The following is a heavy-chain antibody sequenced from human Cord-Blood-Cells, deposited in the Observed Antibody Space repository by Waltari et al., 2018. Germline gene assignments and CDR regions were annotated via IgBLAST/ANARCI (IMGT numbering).Heavy chain of an antibody. CDR3: ARDGGYSYGYDAFDI. CDR2: ISSSSSTI. Sequence: EVQLVESGGGLVQPGGSLRLSCAASGFTFSSYSMNWVRQGPGKGLECVSYISSSSSTIYYADTVRGRFTISRDKVKNSLYLQMNSLRDEDTAVYYCARDGGYSYGYDAFDIWGQGTMVTVSS. D-gene: IGHD5-18*01. V-gene: IGHV3-48*02. J-gene: IGHJ3*02. CDR1: GFTFSSYS.